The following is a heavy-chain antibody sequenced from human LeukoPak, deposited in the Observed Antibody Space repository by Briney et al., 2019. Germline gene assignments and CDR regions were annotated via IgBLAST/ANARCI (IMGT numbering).Heavy chain of an antibody. D-gene: IGHD3-9*01. CDR3: ARDGWNYDILTGYKCYFDY. V-gene: IGHV4-61*02. J-gene: IGHJ4*02. CDR1: GGSISSGSYY. CDR2: IYTSGST. Sequence: SETLSLTCTVSGGSISSGSYYWSWIRQPAGKGLEWLGRIYTSGSTNYNPSLKSRVTISVDTSKNQFSLKLSSVTAADTAVYYCARDGWNYDILTGYKCYFDYWGQGTLVTVSS.